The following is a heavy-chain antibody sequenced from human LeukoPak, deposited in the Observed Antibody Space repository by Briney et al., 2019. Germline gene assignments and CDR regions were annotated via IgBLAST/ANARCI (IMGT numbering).Heavy chain of an antibody. CDR1: GGSFSGYY. Sequence: PSETLSLTCAVYGGSFSGYYWSWIRQPPGKGLEWIGEINHSGSTNYNPSPKSRVTISVDTSKNQFSLKLSSVTAADTAVYYCARGYDEAGGIVVVPAAHDYWGQGTLVTVSS. V-gene: IGHV4-34*01. CDR3: ARGYDEAGGIVVVPAAHDY. CDR2: INHSGST. J-gene: IGHJ4*02. D-gene: IGHD2-2*01.